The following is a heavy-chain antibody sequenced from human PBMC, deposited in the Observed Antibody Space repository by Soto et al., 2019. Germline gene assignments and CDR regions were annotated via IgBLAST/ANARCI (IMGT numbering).Heavy chain of an antibody. CDR3: ARGHPRSVLSTSLVTACWFDP. CDR1: GGSIGSYFNNYY. J-gene: IGHJ5*02. D-gene: IGHD2-15*01. CDR2: INYGGTT. V-gene: IGHV4-34*01. Sequence: QVQLQQWGAGLLKPSETLSLTCAVYGGSIGSYFNNYYWSWIRQTPGKGLEWIGEINYGGTTNYNPTLETRISISIDTSKNQFSLKVQSVTAADTATYYCARGHPRSVLSTSLVTACWFDPWGQGTLVSVSS.